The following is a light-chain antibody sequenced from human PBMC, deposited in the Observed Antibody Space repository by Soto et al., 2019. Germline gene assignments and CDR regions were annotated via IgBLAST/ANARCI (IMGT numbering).Light chain of an antibody. Sequence: EIVLTQSPGTLSLSPGERATLACRASQRVSGNYLAWYQQKPGQAPRLLIYGASSRATGIPDRFSGSGSGTDFTLTISRLEPEDFAVYYCQQCDNSPWTFGQGTRVEIK. CDR1: QRVSGNY. CDR3: QQCDNSPWT. J-gene: IGKJ1*01. CDR2: GAS. V-gene: IGKV3-20*01.